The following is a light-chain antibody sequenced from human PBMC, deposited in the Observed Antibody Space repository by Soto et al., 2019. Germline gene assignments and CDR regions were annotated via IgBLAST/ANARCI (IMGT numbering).Light chain of an antibody. CDR2: GAS. CDR3: QNYKNRLRT. Sequence: EIVMTQSPATLSVSPGERATLSCRASQSVSSNLAWYQQKPGQAPRLLIYGASTRATGIPARFSGSGSGTDFPLPISSLQSEDLAVYYCQNYKNRLRTFGPG. CDR1: QSVSSN. V-gene: IGKV3-15*01. J-gene: IGKJ3*01.